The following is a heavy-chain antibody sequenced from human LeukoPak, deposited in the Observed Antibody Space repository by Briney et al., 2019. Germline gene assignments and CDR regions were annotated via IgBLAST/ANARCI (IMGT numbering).Heavy chain of an antibody. V-gene: IGHV3-7*03. CDR3: AKDASPYYDFWSGYKPGYFDY. CDR1: VFTFSSYW. Sequence: GGALRLSCSASVFTFSSYWMSWVRQAPGKGLEWVANIKQDGSEKYYVDAVKGRFTISRDNSKTSLYMQMNSLRTEDTALYYCAKDASPYYDFWSGYKPGYFDYWGQGTLVTVSS. J-gene: IGHJ4*02. D-gene: IGHD3-3*01. CDR2: IKQDGSEK.